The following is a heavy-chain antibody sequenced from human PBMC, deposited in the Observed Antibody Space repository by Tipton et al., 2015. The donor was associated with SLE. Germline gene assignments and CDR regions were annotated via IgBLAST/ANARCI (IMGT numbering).Heavy chain of an antibody. J-gene: IGHJ4*02. D-gene: IGHD1-26*01. Sequence: SLRLSCAASGFTFSSYGMHWVRQAPGKGLEWVAVIWYDGSNKYYADSVKGRFTISRDNSKNTLYLQMNSLRAEDTAVYYCARDPREAVFDYWGQGTLVTVSS. V-gene: IGHV3-33*01. CDR3: ARDPREAVFDY. CDR1: GFTFSSYG. CDR2: IWYDGSNK.